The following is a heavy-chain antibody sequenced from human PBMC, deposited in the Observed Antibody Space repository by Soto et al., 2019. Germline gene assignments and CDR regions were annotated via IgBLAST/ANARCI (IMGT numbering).Heavy chain of an antibody. CDR3: AAELGFGKLSVV. CDR1: GDTFKNCV. D-gene: IGHD7-27*01. Sequence: QVQVVQSGVEVRRPGSSVKVSCKASGDTFKNCVISWVRQAPGQGLEWMGGIIRLFGTTDFAQRFPGRLTITTDESTTTAYMELSRLRSEATATYYCAAELGFGKLSVVWGQGNTVIVSS. V-gene: IGHV1-69*01. J-gene: IGHJ6*02. CDR2: IIRLFGTT.